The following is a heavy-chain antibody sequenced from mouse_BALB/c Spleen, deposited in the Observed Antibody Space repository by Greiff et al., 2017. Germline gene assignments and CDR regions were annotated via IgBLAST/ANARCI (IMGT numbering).Heavy chain of an antibody. Sequence: QVQLKQSGPGLVQPSQSLSLTCTVSGFSLTSYGVQWVRQSPGKGLEWLGVIWSGGSTDYNAAFISRLSISKDNSKSLFFFQMNSLQANDTAIYYCARNSGETWFAYWGQGTRVTVSA. J-gene: IGHJ3*01. V-gene: IGHV2-2*02. CDR1: GFSLTSYG. CDR2: IWSGGST. CDR3: ARNSGETWFAY.